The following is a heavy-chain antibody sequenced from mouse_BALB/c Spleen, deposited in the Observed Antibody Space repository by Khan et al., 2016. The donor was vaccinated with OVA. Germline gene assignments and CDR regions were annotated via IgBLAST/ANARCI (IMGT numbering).Heavy chain of an antibody. CDR2: IWIGGSA. D-gene: IGHD3-3*01. V-gene: IGHV2-6-4*01. J-gene: IGHJ1*01. CDR1: GFSLSRYS. CDR3: ARNRDGGSYWYFDV. Sequence: QVQLKESGPGLVAPSQSLSITCTVSGFSLSRYSVHWVRQPPGKGLEWLGIIWIGGSADYNSPLKSRLSISTDNSKSQAFLKMNSLQTDDTAMYYCARNRDGGSYWYFDVWGAGTTVTVSS.